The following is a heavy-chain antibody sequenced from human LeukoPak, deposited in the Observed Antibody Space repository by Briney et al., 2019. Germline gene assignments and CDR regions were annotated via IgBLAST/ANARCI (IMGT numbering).Heavy chain of an antibody. CDR2: IKSETDGGTA. D-gene: IGHD1-26*01. CDR3: TLDGWWEVGGHHYYGVDV. V-gene: IGHV3-15*01. J-gene: IGHJ6*02. Sequence: PGGSLRLSCAASGFPFSKAWMSWVRQAPGKGLEWVGRIKSETDGGTADYGAPMKGRFTISRDDSKNMLYLQMNSLKTEDTAVYYCTLDGWWEVGGHHYYGVDVWGQATTVTVSS. CDR1: GFPFSKAW.